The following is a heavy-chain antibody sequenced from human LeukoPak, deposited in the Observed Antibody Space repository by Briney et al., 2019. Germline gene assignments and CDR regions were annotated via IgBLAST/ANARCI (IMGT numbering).Heavy chain of an antibody. J-gene: IGHJ5*02. V-gene: IGHV4-38-2*02. CDR2: IYHSGST. CDR3: ARDWELLEGVLYNWFDP. Sequence: SETLSLTCTVSGGSISGYYWSWIRQPAGKGLEWIGSIYHSGSTYYNPSLKSRVTISVDTSKNQFSLKLSSVTAADTAVYYCARDWELLEGVLYNWFDPWGQGTLVTVSS. D-gene: IGHD1-26*01. CDR1: GGSISGYY.